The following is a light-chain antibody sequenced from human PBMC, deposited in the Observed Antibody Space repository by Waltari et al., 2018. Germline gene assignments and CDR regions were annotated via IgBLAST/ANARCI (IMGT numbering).Light chain of an antibody. J-gene: IGKJ2*01. CDR2: AAS. CDR1: HSISNY. V-gene: IGKV1-39*01. Sequence: DIQMTQSPSSLSTSVRDRVPITCRASHSISNYLNWYQQKPGKAPKLLIYAASTLQSGVPSRFSGSGSGTDFTLTISSLQPEDFVTYYCQQSYSTPRTFGQGTRLEIK. CDR3: QQSYSTPRT.